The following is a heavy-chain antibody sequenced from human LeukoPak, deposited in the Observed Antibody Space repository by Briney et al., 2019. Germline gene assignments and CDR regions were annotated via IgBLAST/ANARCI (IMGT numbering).Heavy chain of an antibody. CDR3: ARHRSSGSRDAFDI. J-gene: IGHJ3*02. D-gene: IGHD3-10*01. Sequence: GESLKISCKGSGYSFTNYWIGWGRQMAGSGLEGRGVIYPGVSDTRYSPSFQGQVTISGDKSNSTAYLQWSSLKASDTAMYYCARHRSSGSRDAFDIWGQGTMVTVSS. V-gene: IGHV5-51*01. CDR2: IYPGVSDT. CDR1: GYSFTNYW.